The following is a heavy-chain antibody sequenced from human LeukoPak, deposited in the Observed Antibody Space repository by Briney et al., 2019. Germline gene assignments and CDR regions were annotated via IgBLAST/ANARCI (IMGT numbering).Heavy chain of an antibody. J-gene: IGHJ4*02. D-gene: IGHD3-22*01. V-gene: IGHV4-39*01. CDR3: TSRGWIVGLVDY. Sequence: SETLSLTCTASGGSVSSSSYYWGWIRQPPGKGLEWIASIYYSGTTYYNPSLKSRVSISADTSKNQFSLKLSSVTAADTAVYYCTSRGWIVGLVDYWGPGTLVTVSS. CDR1: GGSVSSSSYY. CDR2: IYYSGTT.